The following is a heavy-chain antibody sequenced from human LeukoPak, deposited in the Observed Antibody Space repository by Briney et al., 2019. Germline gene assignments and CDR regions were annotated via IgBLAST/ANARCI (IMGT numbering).Heavy chain of an antibody. CDR3: ARVAAYYYDSSGCPDY. CDR2: ISSSSTI. D-gene: IGHD3-22*01. CDR1: GFTFSSYS. Sequence: TGGSLRLSCAASGFTFSSYSMNWVRQAPGKGLEWVSYISSSSTIYYADSVKGRFTISRDNAKNSLYLQMNSLRAEDTAVYYCARVAAYYYDSSGCPDYWGQGTLVTVSS. J-gene: IGHJ4*02. V-gene: IGHV3-48*04.